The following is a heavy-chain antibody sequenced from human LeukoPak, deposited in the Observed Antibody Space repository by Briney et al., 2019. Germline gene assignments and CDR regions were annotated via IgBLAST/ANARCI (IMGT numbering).Heavy chain of an antibody. CDR3: ARDVDYDFWSGSPHPPLLPNWFDT. D-gene: IGHD3-3*01. CDR2: IIPIFGTA. V-gene: IGHV1-69*13. CDR1: GRTFISYA. J-gene: IGHJ5*02. Sequence: GASVNVSCKASGRTFISYAISWVRQAPGQGLEWMGGIIPIFGTAKYAQKFQGRVTITADESTSTAYMELSSLRSEDTAVYYCARDVDYDFWSGSPHPPLLPNWFDTWGQGTLVTVS.